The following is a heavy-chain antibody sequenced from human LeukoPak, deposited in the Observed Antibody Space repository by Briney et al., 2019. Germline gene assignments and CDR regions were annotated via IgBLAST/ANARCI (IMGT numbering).Heavy chain of an antibody. V-gene: IGHV4-59*08. CDR2: IYYSGST. D-gene: IGHD4-23*01. CDR3: ARHAPTVVGTFDY. CDR1: GGSISSYY. J-gene: IGHJ4*02. Sequence: PSETLSLTCTVSGGSISSYYWSWIRQPPGKGLEWIGYIYYSGSTNYNPSLKSRVTISVDTSKNQFSLKLSSVTAADTAVYYCARHAPTVVGTFDYWGQGTLVTVSS.